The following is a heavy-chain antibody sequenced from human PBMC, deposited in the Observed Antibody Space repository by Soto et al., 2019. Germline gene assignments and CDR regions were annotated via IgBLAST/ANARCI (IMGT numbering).Heavy chain of an antibody. CDR2: IIPIFGTA. V-gene: IGHV1-69*13. CDR3: AREQSWDSSGTGDWFDP. D-gene: IGHD6-19*01. CDR1: GGTFSSYA. Sequence: SVKVSCKASGGTFSSYAISWVRQAPGQGLEWMGGIIPIFGTANYAQKFQGRVTITADESTSTAYMELSSLRSEDTAVYYCAREQSWDSSGTGDWFDPWGQGTLVTVS. J-gene: IGHJ5*02.